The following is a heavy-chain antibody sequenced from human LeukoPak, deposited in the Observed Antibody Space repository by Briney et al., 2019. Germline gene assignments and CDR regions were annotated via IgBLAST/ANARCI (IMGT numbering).Heavy chain of an antibody. CDR3: ARYRAAADGWFGT. J-gene: IGHJ5*02. D-gene: IGHD6-13*01. Sequence: GASVTVTFTCSVGTFITYAISRVRHAPGQGLEWMGGIIPIFGPANYAQKFQGRVRITADEATSTAYMELSRLRSEDTAVYYGARYRAAADGWFGTWGQGTLVTVSS. V-gene: IGHV1-69*01. CDR2: IIPIFGPA. CDR1: VGTFITYA.